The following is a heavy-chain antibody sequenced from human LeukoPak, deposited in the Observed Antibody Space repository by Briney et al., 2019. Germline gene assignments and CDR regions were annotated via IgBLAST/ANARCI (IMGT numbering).Heavy chain of an antibody. CDR3: ARRGVTMVRGVTSYGMDV. V-gene: IGHV4-61*02. D-gene: IGHD3-10*01. CDR2: IYTSGST. J-gene: IGHJ6*02. CDR1: DGSISSGSYY. Sequence: SETLSLTCTVSDGSISSGSYYWSWIRQPAGKGLEWIGRIYTSGSTNYNPSLKSRVTISVDTSKNQFSLKLSSVTAADTAVYYCARRGVTMVRGVTSYGMDVWGQGTTVTVSS.